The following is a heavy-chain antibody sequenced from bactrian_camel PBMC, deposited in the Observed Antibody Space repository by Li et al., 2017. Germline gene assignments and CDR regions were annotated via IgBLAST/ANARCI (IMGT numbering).Heavy chain of an antibody. D-gene: IGHD4*01. Sequence: VQLVESGGDSVQPGGSLTLSCAGSGFTFSAYAISWVRQAPGKALEWVSSSTKGSDNTYWADFVKGRFTISRDNAKNTLYLQMNSLQPDDSGMYYCAVGSDYVPDTTHCPYIVKYGYWGRGTQVTVS. CDR3: AVGSDYVPDTTHCPYIVKYGY. CDR2: STKGSDNT. J-gene: IGHJ6*01. CDR1: GFTFSAYA. V-gene: IGHV3S31*01.